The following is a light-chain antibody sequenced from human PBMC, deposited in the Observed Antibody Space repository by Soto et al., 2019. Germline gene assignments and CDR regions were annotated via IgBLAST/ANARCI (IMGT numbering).Light chain of an antibody. CDR2: AAS. CDR3: HKYNSAPWT. J-gene: IGKJ1*01. Sequence: DIQMTQSPVSLSASVGDRGTITCRASQGISNYLAWYQQKPGKVPKLLIYAASTLQSGVPSRFSGSGSGADFTLTISCLQPEDVATYYCHKYNSAPWTFGQGTKVEIK. V-gene: IGKV1-27*01. CDR1: QGISNY.